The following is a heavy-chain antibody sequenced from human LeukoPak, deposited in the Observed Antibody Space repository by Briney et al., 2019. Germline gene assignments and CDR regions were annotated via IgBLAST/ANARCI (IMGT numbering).Heavy chain of an antibody. J-gene: IGHJ4*02. V-gene: IGHV4-30-2*01. CDR1: GGSISSGGYS. CDR3: ARDDYGRLDY. CDR2: IYHSGST. Sequence: SQTLSLTCAVSGGSISSGGYSWSWIRQPPGKGLEWIGYIYHSGSTYYNPSLKSRVTISVDRSKNQFSLKLSSVTAADTAVYYCARDDYGRLDYWSQGTLVTVSS. D-gene: IGHD4-17*01.